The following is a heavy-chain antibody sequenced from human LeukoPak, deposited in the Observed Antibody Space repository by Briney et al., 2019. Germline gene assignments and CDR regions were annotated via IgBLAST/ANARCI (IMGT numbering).Heavy chain of an antibody. D-gene: IGHD1-14*01. J-gene: IGHJ4*02. Sequence: SETLSLTCTVSGYSISSGYYWGWIRQPPGKGLEWIGSIFHSGSTYYNPSLKSRVSISVDTSKNQFSLKLTSVTAADTAVYYCARAPEYGLYYFDYWGQGTLVTVSS. CDR1: GYSISSGYY. V-gene: IGHV4-38-2*02. CDR2: IFHSGST. CDR3: ARAPEYGLYYFDY.